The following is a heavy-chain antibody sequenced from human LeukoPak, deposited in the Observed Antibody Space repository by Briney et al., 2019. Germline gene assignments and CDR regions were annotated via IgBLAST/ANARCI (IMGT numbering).Heavy chain of an antibody. Sequence: SETLSLTCTVSGRPISSYYWSWIREPPGKGLEWIGYIYYSGSTNYNPSLKSRATISVDTSKNQFSLKLSSVTAADTGVYYCARVLGSGTHGDNWFDPWGQGTLVTVSS. CDR3: ARVLGSGTHGDNWFDP. J-gene: IGHJ5*02. D-gene: IGHD3-10*01. CDR1: GRPISSYY. CDR2: IYYSGST. V-gene: IGHV4-59*01.